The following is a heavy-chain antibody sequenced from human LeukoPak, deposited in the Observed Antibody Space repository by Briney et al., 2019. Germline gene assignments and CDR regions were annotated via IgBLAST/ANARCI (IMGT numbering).Heavy chain of an antibody. V-gene: IGHV3-11*01. Sequence: GGSLRLSCAASGFTFSDYYLSWIRQAPGKGREWVSYISSSGGTIYYADSVKGRFTISRDNAKNSLYLQMNSLRAEDTAVYYCARDSAGGSSALYYFDYWGQGTLVTVSS. CDR1: GFTFSDYY. CDR2: ISSSGGTI. J-gene: IGHJ4*02. CDR3: ARDSAGGSSALYYFDY. D-gene: IGHD2-2*01.